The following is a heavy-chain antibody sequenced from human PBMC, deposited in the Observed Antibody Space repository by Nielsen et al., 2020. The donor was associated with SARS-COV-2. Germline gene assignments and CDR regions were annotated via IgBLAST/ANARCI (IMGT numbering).Heavy chain of an antibody. J-gene: IGHJ3*01. V-gene: IGHV3-23*01. CDR3: AKDGVVRGDALDL. CDR2: ISGSGGST. CDR1: GFTFSSYA. Sequence: GESLKISCAASGFTFSSYAMSWVRQAPGKGLEWVSAISGSGGSTYYADSVKGRFTTSRDNSKNTLFLQMHSLRVEDTALYYCAKDGVVRGDALDLWGQGTMVTVSS. D-gene: IGHD3-10*01.